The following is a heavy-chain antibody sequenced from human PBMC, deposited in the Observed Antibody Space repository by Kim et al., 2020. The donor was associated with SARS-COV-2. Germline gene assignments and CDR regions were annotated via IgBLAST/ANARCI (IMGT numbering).Heavy chain of an antibody. Sequence: GGSLRLSCAASGFTFSSYGMHWVRQAPGKGLEWVAVISYDGSNKYYADSVKGRFTISRDNSKNTLYLQMNSLRAEDTAVYYCAKGVRFLEWLLLGDAFDIWGQGTMVTVSS. J-gene: IGHJ3*02. V-gene: IGHV3-30*18. D-gene: IGHD3-3*01. CDR2: ISYDGSNK. CDR3: AKGVRFLEWLLLGDAFDI. CDR1: GFTFSSYG.